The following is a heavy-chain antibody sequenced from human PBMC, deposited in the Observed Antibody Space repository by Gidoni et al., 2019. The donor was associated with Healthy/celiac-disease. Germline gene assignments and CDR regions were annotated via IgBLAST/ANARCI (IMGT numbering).Heavy chain of an antibody. D-gene: IGHD6-13*01. Sequence: QVQLVESGGGVVQPGRSLRLSCAASGFTFLGYAMHWVRQAPGKGLEWVAVISYDGSNKYYADSVKGRFTISRDNSKNTLYLQMNSLRAEDTAVYYCARELHSSRILWWFDPWGQGTLVTVSS. CDR1: GFTFLGYA. CDR3: ARELHSSRILWWFDP. J-gene: IGHJ5*02. V-gene: IGHV3-30-3*01. CDR2: ISYDGSNK.